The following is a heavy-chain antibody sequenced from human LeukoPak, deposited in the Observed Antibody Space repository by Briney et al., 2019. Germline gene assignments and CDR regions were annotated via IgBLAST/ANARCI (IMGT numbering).Heavy chain of an antibody. CDR1: GGSISGYF. D-gene: IGHD5-18*01. V-gene: IGHV4-4*07. CDR3: ARGYNYGYCDY. Sequence: SETLSLTCTVSGGSISGYFWTWIRQPAGKGLEWIGRIYTSGNTNYNPSLQSRVTMSVDTSNYQFPLKLSSVTAADTAVYYCARGYNYGYCDYWGQGTLVTVSS. CDR2: IYTSGNT. J-gene: IGHJ4*02.